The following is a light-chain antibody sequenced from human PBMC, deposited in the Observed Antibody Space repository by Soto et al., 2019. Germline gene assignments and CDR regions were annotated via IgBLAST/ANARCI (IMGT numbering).Light chain of an antibody. CDR1: HSVSTH. CDR3: QQYDNWPPWT. Sequence: EKVMTQSPATLSVSPGESVTLSCRASHSVSTHLAWYQQKPGRAPTLLIYGASTRATGIPARFSGSGSGTEFTLTISSLQSEDFAVYYCQQYDNWPPWTFGQGTKVDIK. CDR2: GAS. J-gene: IGKJ1*01. V-gene: IGKV3-15*01.